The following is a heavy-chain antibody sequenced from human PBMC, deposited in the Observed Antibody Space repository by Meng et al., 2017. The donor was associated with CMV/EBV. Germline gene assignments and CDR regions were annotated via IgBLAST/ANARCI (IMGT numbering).Heavy chain of an antibody. V-gene: IGHV4-34*01. CDR2: NNHSGST. J-gene: IGHJ4*02. Sequence: QHGGGGPLRLSVPLSITCAFYGWSFSGYYWSWIRQPPGKGLECIGENNHSGSTNYNPSLKSRVTISVDTSKNQFSLKLRSVTAADTAVYYCARGSIAARLGLGDWGQGTLVTVSS. D-gene: IGHD6-6*01. CDR1: GWSFSGYY. CDR3: ARGSIAARLGLGD.